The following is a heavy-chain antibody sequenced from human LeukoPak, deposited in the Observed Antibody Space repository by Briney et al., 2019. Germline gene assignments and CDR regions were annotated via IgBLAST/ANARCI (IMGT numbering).Heavy chain of an antibody. D-gene: IGHD1-26*01. CDR1: GYTFTGYC. CDR2: INPNSGGT. J-gene: IGHJ4*02. CDR3: ARDRGGGSYYSR. Sequence: GASVKVSCKASGYTFTGYCMHWVRQAPGQGLEWMGWINPNSGGTNYAQKFQGRVTMTRDTSISTAYMELSRLRSDDTAVYYCARDRGGGSYYSRWGQGTLVTVSS. V-gene: IGHV1-2*02.